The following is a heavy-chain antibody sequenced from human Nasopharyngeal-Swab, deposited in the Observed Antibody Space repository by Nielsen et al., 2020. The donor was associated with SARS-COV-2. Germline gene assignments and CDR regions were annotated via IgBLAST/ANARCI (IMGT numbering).Heavy chain of an antibody. D-gene: IGHD1-14*01. CDR2: ISSSSSYI. J-gene: IGHJ4*02. CDR3: AREKPGDY. CDR1: GFTFSSYS. Sequence: GESLKISCAASGFTFSSYSMNWVRQAPGKGLELVSSISSSSSYIYYADSVKGRFTISRDNAKNSLYLQMNSLRAEDTAVYYCAREKPGDYWGQGTLVTVS. V-gene: IGHV3-21*01.